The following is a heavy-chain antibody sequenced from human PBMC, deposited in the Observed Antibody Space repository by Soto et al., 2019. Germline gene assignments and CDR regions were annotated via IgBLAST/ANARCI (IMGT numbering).Heavy chain of an antibody. CDR3: ARSRYSGYDWWELRVPFDY. CDR1: GGSFSDYY. D-gene: IGHD5-12*01. CDR2: ITHSGIT. Sequence: PSETLSLTCAVYGGSFSDYYWGWIRQPPGKGLGWIGEITHSGITNYNPSLKSRVTISVDTSKKQFSLKLKSVTAADTAVFYFARSRYSGYDWWELRVPFDYWGQGALVTVSS. V-gene: IGHV4-34*01. J-gene: IGHJ4*02.